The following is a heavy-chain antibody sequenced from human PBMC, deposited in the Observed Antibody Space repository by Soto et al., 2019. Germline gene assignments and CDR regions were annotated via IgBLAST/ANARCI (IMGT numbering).Heavy chain of an antibody. Sequence: SETLSLTCTVSGDSITGSFWTWIRQPPGKGLEWIGCISYSGTTNYNPSLKRRVTMSVETSENQFSLKLSSVTAADTALYYCARQGLIKYSTGDYYFDYWGRGALVTVSS. CDR2: ISYSGTT. CDR1: GDSITGSF. J-gene: IGHJ4*02. D-gene: IGHD2-8*02. CDR3: ARQGLIKYSTGDYYFDY. V-gene: IGHV4-59*08.